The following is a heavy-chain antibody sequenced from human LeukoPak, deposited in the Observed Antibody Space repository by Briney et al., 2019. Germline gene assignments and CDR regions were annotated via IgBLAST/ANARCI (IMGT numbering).Heavy chain of an antibody. D-gene: IGHD4-17*01. CDR3: TRGGDYGDYGSPHDY. J-gene: IGHJ4*02. CDR1: GYTFTSYD. Sequence: SVKVSCKASGYTFTSYDITWVRQAPGQGLEWMGWISAYNGNTNYAQKFQGRVTMTTETSTNTAYMELTSLRSDDTAVYWCTRGGDYGDYGSPHDYWGQGTLVIVSS. CDR2: ISAYNGNT. V-gene: IGHV1-18*01.